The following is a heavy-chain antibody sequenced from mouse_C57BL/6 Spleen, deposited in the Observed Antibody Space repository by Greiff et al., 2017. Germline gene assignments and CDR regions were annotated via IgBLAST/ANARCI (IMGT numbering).Heavy chain of an antibody. J-gene: IGHJ1*03. CDR3: ARKWYYGSSPYWYFDV. CDR1: GYTFTSYW. CDR2: IHPNSGST. Sequence: QVQLQQPGAELVKPGASVKLSCKASGYTFTSYWMHWVKQRPGQGLEWIGMIHPNSGSTNYNEKFQSKATLSVDKSSSTAYMQLSSLTSDDSAVYYCARKWYYGSSPYWYFDVWGTGTTVTVAS. D-gene: IGHD1-1*01. V-gene: IGHV1-64*01.